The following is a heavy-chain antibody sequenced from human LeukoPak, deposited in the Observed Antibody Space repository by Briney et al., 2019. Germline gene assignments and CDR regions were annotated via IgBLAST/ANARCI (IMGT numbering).Heavy chain of an antibody. D-gene: IGHD6-13*01. V-gene: IGHV3-23*01. CDR3: AKFLRQLVLNSVRYGMDV. Sequence: GGSLRLSCAASGFTFSSYAMSWVRQAPGKGLEWVSAISGSGGSTYYADSVKGRFTISRDNSKNTLYLQMNSLRAEDTAVYYCAKFLRQLVLNSVRYGMDVWGQGTTVTVSS. J-gene: IGHJ6*02. CDR2: ISGSGGST. CDR1: GFTFSSYA.